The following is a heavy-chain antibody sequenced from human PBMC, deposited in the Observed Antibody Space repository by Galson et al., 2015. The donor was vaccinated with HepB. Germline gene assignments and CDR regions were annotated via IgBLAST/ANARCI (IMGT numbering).Heavy chain of an antibody. CDR1: GDSISNYF. CDR2: IYSSGST. CDR3: ARRNIVAPSARWNFDL. V-gene: IGHV4-59*08. D-gene: IGHD2-2*01. J-gene: IGHJ2*01. Sequence: ETLSLTCTVSGDSISNYFWNWIRQPPGKGLEWIGYIYSSGSTNYNPSLKSRLTMSVDTSKSQISLELSSVTAADTAVYYCARRNIVAPSARWNFDLWGRGTQVTVSS.